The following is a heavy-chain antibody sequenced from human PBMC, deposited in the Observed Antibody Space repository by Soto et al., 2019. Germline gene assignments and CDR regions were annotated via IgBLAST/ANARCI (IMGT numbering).Heavy chain of an antibody. CDR3: ARTPGVITVISAFDP. J-gene: IGHJ5*02. D-gene: IGHD3-22*01. CDR1: GFTFNKHA. CDR2: ISGSGSST. Sequence: LRRSCVASGFTFNKHALAWVRQAPGEGLEWVSAISGSGSSTYDSDSVKGRFTISRDNSNNTLYLQMNTLRAEDTAIYYCARTPGVITVISAFDPWGQGTPVTVSS. V-gene: IGHV3-23*01.